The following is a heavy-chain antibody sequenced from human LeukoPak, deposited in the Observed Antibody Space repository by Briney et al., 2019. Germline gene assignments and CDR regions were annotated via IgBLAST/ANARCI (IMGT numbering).Heavy chain of an antibody. Sequence: PGESLRLACAASGLTFDDYGMSWVRQAPGKGLEWVYGINWCGGSTGYADSVKGRFTISRDNAKNALYLQMNSLRAEDTALYYCAIFGSNYDILTGDYWGQGTLVTVSS. CDR2: INWCGGST. CDR1: GLTFDDYG. D-gene: IGHD3-9*01. CDR3: AIFGSNYDILTGDY. V-gene: IGHV3-20*04. J-gene: IGHJ4*02.